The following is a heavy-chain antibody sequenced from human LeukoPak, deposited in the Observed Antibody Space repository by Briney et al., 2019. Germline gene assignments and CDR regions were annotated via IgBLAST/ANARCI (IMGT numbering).Heavy chain of an antibody. J-gene: IGHJ5*02. CDR2: ISGSGRST. Sequence: GGSLRLSCAASGFIFSDYYMSWIRQAPGKGLEWVSYISGSGRSTYYADSVKGRFIISRDNAENSLYLQMNSLRVEDTAVYYCARHSKERLVLYWFDPWGQGALVSVSS. CDR3: ARHSKERLVLYWFDP. V-gene: IGHV3-11*01. CDR1: GFIFSDYY. D-gene: IGHD6-6*01.